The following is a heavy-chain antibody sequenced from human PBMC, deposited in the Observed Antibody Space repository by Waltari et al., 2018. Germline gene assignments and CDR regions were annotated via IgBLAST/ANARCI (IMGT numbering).Heavy chain of an antibody. CDR1: GYTLSNYY. CDR3: ATALGDSISASRPFEI. D-gene: IGHD3-3*02. J-gene: IGHJ3*02. CDR2: VDPEDGQT. V-gene: IGHV1-69-2*01. Sequence: EVRLLQSGAAVKKPGTTLKISCRLSGYTLSNYYNHWIPQAPGKGLQWMGLVDPEDGQTIYAEALQGRISMTADSSTETVYMELTSLTSDDSAVYYCATALGDSISASRPFEIWGQGTVITVSS.